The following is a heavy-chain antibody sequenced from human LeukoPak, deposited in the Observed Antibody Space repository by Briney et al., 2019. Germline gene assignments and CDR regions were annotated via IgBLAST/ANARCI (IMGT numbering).Heavy chain of an antibody. D-gene: IGHD5-18*01. Sequence: PGGSLRLSCAASGFTFSSYGMHWVRQAPGKGLEWVAVISYDGSNKYYADSVKGRFTISRDNSKNTLYLQMNSLRAEDTAVYYCAKDLQLCLLFLPYGMDVWGQGPRSPSP. J-gene: IGHJ6*02. CDR1: GFTFSSYG. CDR2: ISYDGSNK. CDR3: AKDLQLCLLFLPYGMDV. V-gene: IGHV3-30*18.